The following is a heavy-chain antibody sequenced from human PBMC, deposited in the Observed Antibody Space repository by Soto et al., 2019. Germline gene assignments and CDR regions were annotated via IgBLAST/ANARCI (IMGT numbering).Heavy chain of an antibody. CDR1: GGSISSSSYY. Sequence: QLQLQESGPGLVKPSETLSLTCTVSGGSISSSSYYWGWIRQPPGKGLEWIGSIYYSGSTYYNPSLKSRFTISVDTSKNQFSLKLSSVTAADTAVYYCARVVLVPAAMYNWFDPWGQGTLVTVSS. CDR2: IYYSGST. D-gene: IGHD2-2*01. CDR3: ARVVLVPAAMYNWFDP. V-gene: IGHV4-39*01. J-gene: IGHJ5*02.